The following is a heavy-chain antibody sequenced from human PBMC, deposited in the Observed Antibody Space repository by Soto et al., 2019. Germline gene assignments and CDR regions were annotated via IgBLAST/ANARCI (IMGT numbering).Heavy chain of an antibody. CDR2: IYHSGST. CDR3: ARDRVPRITMVRGAVYGMDV. Sequence: QVQLQESGPGLVKPSGTLSLTCAVSGGSISSSNWWSWVRQRPGKGLEWIGEIYHSGSTNYNPSLKSRVTISVDKSKNQFSLKLSSVTAADTAVYYCARDRVPRITMVRGAVYGMDVWGQGTTVTVSS. V-gene: IGHV4-4*02. CDR1: GGSISSSNW. D-gene: IGHD3-10*01. J-gene: IGHJ6*02.